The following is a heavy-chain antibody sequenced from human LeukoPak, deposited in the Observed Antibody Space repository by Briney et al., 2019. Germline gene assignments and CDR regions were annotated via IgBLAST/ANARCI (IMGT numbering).Heavy chain of an antibody. J-gene: IGHJ6*02. CDR3: ARDSRYSGYDYYYYYGMDV. CDR2: ISWNSGSI. V-gene: IGHV3-9*01. Sequence: PGRSLRLSCAASGFTFDDYAMHWVRQAPGKGLEWVSGISWNSGSIGYADSVKGRFTISRDNAKNSLYLQMNSLRAEDTAVYYCARDSRYSGYDYYYYYGMDVWGQGTTVTVSS. D-gene: IGHD5-12*01. CDR1: GFTFDDYA.